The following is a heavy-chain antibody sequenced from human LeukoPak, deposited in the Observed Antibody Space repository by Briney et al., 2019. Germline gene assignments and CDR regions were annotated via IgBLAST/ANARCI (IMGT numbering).Heavy chain of an antibody. CDR3: TRDEGATVATYLFDF. D-gene: IGHD4-23*01. J-gene: IGHJ4*02. V-gene: IGHV3-7*01. CDR1: GFDFRNYY. CDR2: IKYDGTYT. Sequence: PGGSLRLSCEASGFDFRNYYMSWVRQAPGKGLEWLANIKYDGTYTNYKDSVKGRLTLSRDNAKNSVYLQMNSLRAEDTAVYYCTRDEGATVATYLFDFWGRGTLVTVSS.